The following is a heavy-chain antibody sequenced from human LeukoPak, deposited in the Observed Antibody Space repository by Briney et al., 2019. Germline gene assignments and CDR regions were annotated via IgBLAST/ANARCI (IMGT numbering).Heavy chain of an antibody. J-gene: IGHJ6*02. CDR1: GGTFSSYA. Sequence: GASVTVSCTASGGTFSSYAISWVRQAPGQGLEWMGGIIPIFGTANYAQKFQGRVTITADESTSTAYMELSSLRSEDTAVYYCASLVVPAPSNYYYYGMDVWGQGTTVTVSS. V-gene: IGHV1-69*13. CDR3: ASLVVPAPSNYYYYGMDV. D-gene: IGHD2-2*01. CDR2: IIPIFGTA.